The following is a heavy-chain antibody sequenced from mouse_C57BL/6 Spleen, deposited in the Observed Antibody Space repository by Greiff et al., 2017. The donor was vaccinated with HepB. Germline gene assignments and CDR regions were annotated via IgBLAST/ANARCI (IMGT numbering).Heavy chain of an antibody. D-gene: IGHD1-1*01. CDR2: IDPEDGDT. CDR3: TTDGSSAWFAY. J-gene: IGHJ3*01. CDR1: GFNIKDYY. V-gene: IGHV14-1*01. Sequence: EVQLQQSGAELVRPGASVKLSCTASGFNIKDYYMHWVKQRPEQGLEWIGRIDPEDGDTEYAPKFQGKATMTADTSSNTAYLQRSSLTSEDTAVYYCTTDGSSAWFAYWGQGTLVTVSA.